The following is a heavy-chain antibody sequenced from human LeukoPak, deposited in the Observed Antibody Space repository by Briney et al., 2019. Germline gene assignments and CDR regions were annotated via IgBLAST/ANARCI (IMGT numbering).Heavy chain of an antibody. CDR2: IYYSGST. CDR3: ARVSIVGATRAFDI. CDR1: GGSISSSSDY. J-gene: IGHJ3*02. D-gene: IGHD1-26*01. V-gene: IGHV4-39*01. Sequence: SETLSLTCTVSGGSISSSSDYWGWIRQPPGKGLEWIGSIYYSGSTYYNPSLKSRVTISVDTSKNQFSLKLSSVTAADTAVYYCARVSIVGATRAFDIWGQGTMVTVSS.